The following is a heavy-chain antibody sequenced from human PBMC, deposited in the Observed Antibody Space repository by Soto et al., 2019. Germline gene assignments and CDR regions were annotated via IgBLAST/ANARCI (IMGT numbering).Heavy chain of an antibody. Sequence: SVKVSCKASGGTFRSYAISWVRQAPGQGLEWMGGIIPIFGTANYAQKFQGRVTITADESTSTAYMELSSLRSEDTAVYYCAREVVVAAVAYGMDVWGQGTTVTVSS. CDR2: IIPIFGTA. CDR3: AREVVVAAVAYGMDV. V-gene: IGHV1-69*13. D-gene: IGHD2-15*01. J-gene: IGHJ6*02. CDR1: GGTFRSYA.